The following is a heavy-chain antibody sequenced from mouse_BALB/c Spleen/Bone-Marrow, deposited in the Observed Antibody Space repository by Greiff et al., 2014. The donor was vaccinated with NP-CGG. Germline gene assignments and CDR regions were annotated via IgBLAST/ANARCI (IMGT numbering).Heavy chain of an antibody. CDR3: ARHNYDETWFAY. J-gene: IGHJ3*01. V-gene: IGHV5-12*02. Sequence: DVMLVESGGGLVQPGGSLKLSCATSGFTFSDYYMYWVRQTPEKRLEWVAYISNGGGSTYYPDTVKGRFTISRDNAKNTLCLQMSRLKSEDTAMYYCARHNYDETWFAYWGQGTLVTVSA. CDR1: GFTFSDYY. CDR2: ISNGGGST. D-gene: IGHD2-4*01.